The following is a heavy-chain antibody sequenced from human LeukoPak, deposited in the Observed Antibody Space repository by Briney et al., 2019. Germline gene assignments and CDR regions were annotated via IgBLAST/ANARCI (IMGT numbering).Heavy chain of an antibody. D-gene: IGHD2-15*01. V-gene: IGHV4-34*01. CDR3: ARVKRVDRHYYYYYGMDV. CDR2: INHSGST. CDR1: GGPFSGYY. Sequence: SETLSLTCAVYGGPFSGYYWSWIRQPPGKGLEWIGEINHSGSTNYNPSLKSRVTISVDTSKNQFSLKLSSVTAADTAVYYCARVKRVDRHYYYYYGMDVWGQGTTVTVSS. J-gene: IGHJ6*02.